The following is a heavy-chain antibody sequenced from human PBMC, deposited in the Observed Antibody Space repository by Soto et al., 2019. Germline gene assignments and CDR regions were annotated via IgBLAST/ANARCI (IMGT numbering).Heavy chain of an antibody. J-gene: IGHJ3*02. D-gene: IGHD1-1*01. CDR2: IYYSGST. CDR3: ARAGDDWNDVGDHAFDI. CDR1: GGSISSYY. V-gene: IGHV4-59*01. Sequence: SETLSLTCTVSGGSISSYYWSWIRQPPGKGLEWIGYIYYSGSTNYNPSLKSRVTISVDTSKNQFSLKLSSVTAADTAVYYCARAGDDWNDVGDHAFDIWGQGTMVTVSS.